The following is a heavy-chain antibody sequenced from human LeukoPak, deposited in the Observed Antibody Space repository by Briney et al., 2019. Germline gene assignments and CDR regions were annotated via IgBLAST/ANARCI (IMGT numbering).Heavy chain of an antibody. CDR1: GFTFSSYA. D-gene: IGHD3-22*01. CDR3: ARDQQGYYYDSSGGSHDY. J-gene: IGHJ4*02. Sequence: PGRSLRLSCAASGFTFSSYAMHWVRQAPGKGLEWVAVISYDGSNKYYADSVKGRFTISRDNSKNTLYLQMNSLRAEDTAVYYCARDQQGYYYDSSGGSHDYWGQGTLVTVSS. CDR2: ISYDGSNK. V-gene: IGHV3-30*04.